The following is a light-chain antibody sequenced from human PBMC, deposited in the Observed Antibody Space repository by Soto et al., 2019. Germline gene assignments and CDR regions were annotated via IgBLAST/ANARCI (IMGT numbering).Light chain of an antibody. V-gene: IGKV1-12*01. CDR3: QQTNNFQIT. CDR1: QGFRSR. CDR2: AAS. Sequence: DIQMTQSPSSVSASVGDRVTITCRASQGFRSRLAWYQQKPGKAPKLLIYAASILESGVPSRFSGSGSGTEFTLTISSLQPEDFATYYCQQTNNFQITFGQGTRLEIK. J-gene: IGKJ5*01.